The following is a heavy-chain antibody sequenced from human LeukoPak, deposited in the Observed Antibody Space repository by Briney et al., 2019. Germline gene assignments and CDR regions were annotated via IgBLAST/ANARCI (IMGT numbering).Heavy chain of an antibody. V-gene: IGHV1-2*02. CDR1: GYTFTGYY. CDR2: INPNSGGT. CDR3: ARDGSQAAAGTEWFDP. J-gene: IGHJ5*02. Sequence: ASVKVSCKASGYTFTGYYMHWVRQAPGRGLEWMGWINPNSGGTNYAQKFQGSVTMTRDTSIRSDYMELSRLRSDDTAVYYCARDGSQAAAGTEWFDPWGQGTLVTVSS. D-gene: IGHD6-13*01.